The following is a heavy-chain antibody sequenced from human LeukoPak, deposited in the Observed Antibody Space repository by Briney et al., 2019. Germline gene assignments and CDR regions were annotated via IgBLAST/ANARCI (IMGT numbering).Heavy chain of an antibody. CDR3: ARDQLGADFDY. D-gene: IGHD1-1*01. CDR1: GFTFSSYS. V-gene: IGHV3-21*01. CDR2: ISSSSSYI. Sequence: PGGSLRLTCAASGFTFSSYSMNWVRQAPGKGLEWVSSISSSSSYIYYADSVKGRFTISRDNAKNSLYLQMNSLRAEDTAVYYCARDQLGADFDYWGQGTLVTVSS. J-gene: IGHJ4*02.